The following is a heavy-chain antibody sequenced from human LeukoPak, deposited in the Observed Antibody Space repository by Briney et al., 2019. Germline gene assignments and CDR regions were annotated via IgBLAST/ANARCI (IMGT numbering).Heavy chain of an antibody. D-gene: IGHD5-12*01. CDR3: ARHAENGSDRFDY. V-gene: IGHV1-69*05. CDR1: GGTFSSYA. CDR2: IIPIFGTA. Sequence: SVKVPCKASGGTFSSYAISWVRQAPGQGLEWMGGIIPIFGTANYAQKFQGRVTITTDESTSTAYMELSSLRSEDTAVYYCARHAENGSDRFDYWGQGTLVTVSS. J-gene: IGHJ4*02.